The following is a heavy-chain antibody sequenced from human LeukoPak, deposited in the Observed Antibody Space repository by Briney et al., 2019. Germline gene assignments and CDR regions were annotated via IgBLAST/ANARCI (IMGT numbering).Heavy chain of an antibody. D-gene: IGHD5-18*01. CDR1: GFSFSNYA. CDR2: IGLSTSTI. Sequence: GGSLRLSCAASGFSFSNYAMNWVRQAPGKGLEWVSYIGLSTSTIYYADSVKGRFTISRDNSKNTLYLQMNSLRAEDTAVYHCARVLDSYGLRAADYWGQGTLVTVSS. CDR3: ARVLDSYGLRAADY. V-gene: IGHV3-48*01. J-gene: IGHJ4*02.